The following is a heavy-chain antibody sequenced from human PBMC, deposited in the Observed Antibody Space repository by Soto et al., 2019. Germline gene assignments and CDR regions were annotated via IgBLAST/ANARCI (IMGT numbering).Heavy chain of an antibody. V-gene: IGHV3-33*01. Sequence: QVQLVESGGGVVQPGRSLRLSCAASGFTFSSYGMHWVRQAPGKGLEWVAVIWYDGSNKYYADSVKGRFTISRDNSKNTLYLQMNSLRAEDTAVYYCARDQKRGYSYCSTSDYWGQGTLVTVSS. CDR1: GFTFSSYG. J-gene: IGHJ4*02. D-gene: IGHD5-18*01. CDR3: ARDQKRGYSYCSTSDY. CDR2: IWYDGSNK.